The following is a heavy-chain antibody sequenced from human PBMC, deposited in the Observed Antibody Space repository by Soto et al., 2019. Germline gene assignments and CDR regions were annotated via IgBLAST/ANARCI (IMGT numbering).Heavy chain of an antibody. CDR1: GYTFTSYG. CDR3: ARVLEGPLIAAAHFDY. J-gene: IGHJ4*02. Sequence: ASVKVSCKASGYTFTSYGISWVRQAPGQGLEWMGWISAYNGKKNNEQKQKGRVTMTTDTSTSTANKKQRNLRSNNTAVNYCARVLEGPLIAAAHFDYWGQGTLVTVSS. D-gene: IGHD6-13*01. CDR2: ISAYNGKK. V-gene: IGHV1-18*01.